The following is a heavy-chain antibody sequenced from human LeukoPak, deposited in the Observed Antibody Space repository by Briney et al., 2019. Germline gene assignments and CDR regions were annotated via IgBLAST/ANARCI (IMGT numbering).Heavy chain of an antibody. Sequence: PGGSLRLSCAASGFTFSKYAMSWVRQAPGKGLEWVSGISGSGGGPYYADSVKGRFTISRDNSKNTLYLQMNSLRAEDTAVYYCARVTVTAVAIDYWGQGTLVTVSS. J-gene: IGHJ4*02. CDR2: ISGSGGGP. CDR3: ARVTVTAVAIDY. CDR1: GFTFSKYA. V-gene: IGHV3-23*01. D-gene: IGHD6-19*01.